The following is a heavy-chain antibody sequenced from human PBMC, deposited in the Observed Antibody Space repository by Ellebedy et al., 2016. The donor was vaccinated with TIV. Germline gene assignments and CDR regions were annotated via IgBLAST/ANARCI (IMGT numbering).Heavy chain of an antibody. CDR3: ARRAVLPDYFDY. D-gene: IGHD1-14*01. CDR2: IYYSGST. CDR1: GGSISSSSYY. Sequence: SETLSLXCTVSGGSISSSSYYWGWIRQPPGKGLEWIGSIYYSGSTYYNPSLKSRVTISVDTSKNQFSLKLSSVTAADTAVYYCARRAVLPDYFDYWGQGTLVTVSS. V-gene: IGHV4-39*01. J-gene: IGHJ4*02.